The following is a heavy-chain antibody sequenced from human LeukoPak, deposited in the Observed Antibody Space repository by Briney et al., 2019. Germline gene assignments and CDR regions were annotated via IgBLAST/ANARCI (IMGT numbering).Heavy chain of an antibody. CDR2: IYYSGST. V-gene: IGHV4-59*01. CDR1: GGSISSYY. J-gene: IGHJ4*02. Sequence: SETLSLTCTVSGGSISSYYWSWIRQPPGKGLEWIGYIYYSGSTNYNPSLKSRVTISVDTSKNQFSLKLSSVTAADTAVYYCGSSPDGEDFDYWGQGTLVTVSS. D-gene: IGHD4-17*01. CDR3: GSSPDGEDFDY.